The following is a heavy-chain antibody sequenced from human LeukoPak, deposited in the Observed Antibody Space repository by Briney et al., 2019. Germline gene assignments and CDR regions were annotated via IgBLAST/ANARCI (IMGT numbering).Heavy chain of an antibody. V-gene: IGHV4-30-4*01. Sequence: SQTLSLTCTVSGGSISSDDYYWSWIRQPPGKGLEWIGYIYYSGSTYYNPSLKSRVTISVDTSKNQFSLKLSSVTAADTAVYYCARIYILTGLNYFDYWGQGTLVTVSS. J-gene: IGHJ4*02. CDR3: ARIYILTGLNYFDY. CDR1: GGSISSDDYY. D-gene: IGHD3-9*01. CDR2: IYYSGST.